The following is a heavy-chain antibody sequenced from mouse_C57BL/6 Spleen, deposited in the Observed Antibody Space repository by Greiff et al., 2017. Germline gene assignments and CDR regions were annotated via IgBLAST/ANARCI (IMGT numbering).Heavy chain of an antibody. CDR2: IDPSDSET. CDR3: ASYGRSYWYFDV. V-gene: IGHV1-52*01. CDR1: GYTFTSYW. Sequence: QVQLQQPGAELVRPGSSVKLSCKASGYTFTSYWMHWVKQRPIQGLEWIGNIDPSDSETHYNQKFKDKATLTVVKSSSTAYMQLSSLTSEDSAVYYCASYGRSYWYFDVWGTGTTVTVSS. D-gene: IGHD1-1*01. J-gene: IGHJ1*03.